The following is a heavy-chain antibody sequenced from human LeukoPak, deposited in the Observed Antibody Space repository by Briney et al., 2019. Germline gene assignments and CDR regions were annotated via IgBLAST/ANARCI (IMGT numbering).Heavy chain of an antibody. CDR1: GGSISSYY. Sequence: SETLSLTCTVSGGSISSYYWSWIRQPPGKGLEWIGYIYYSGSTNYNPSLKSRVTISVDTSKNQFSLKLSSVTAADTAVYYCASIMGIQLWLDAFDIWGQGTMVTVSS. J-gene: IGHJ3*02. V-gene: IGHV4-59*08. CDR3: ASIMGIQLWLDAFDI. D-gene: IGHD5-18*01. CDR2: IYYSGST.